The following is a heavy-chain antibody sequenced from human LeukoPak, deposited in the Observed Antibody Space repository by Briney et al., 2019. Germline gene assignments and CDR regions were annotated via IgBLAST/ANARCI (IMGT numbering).Heavy chain of an antibody. CDR3: ARDNKHIVVVPTHHDAFDI. J-gene: IGHJ3*02. CDR1: GFTFSSYS. Sequence: GGSLRLSCAASGFTFSSYSMNWVRQTPGKGLEWVSSISSSSSYIYYADSVKGRFTISRDNAKNSLYLQMNSLRAEDTAVYYCARDNKHIVVVPTHHDAFDIWGQGTMVTVSS. D-gene: IGHD2-2*01. CDR2: ISSSSSYI. V-gene: IGHV3-21*01.